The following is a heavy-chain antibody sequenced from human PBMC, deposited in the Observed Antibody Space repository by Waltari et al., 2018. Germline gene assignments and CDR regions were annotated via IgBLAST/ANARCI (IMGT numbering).Heavy chain of an antibody. CDR3: ARDSVYYGSGSPTDY. D-gene: IGHD3-10*01. CDR2: ISYDGSNK. Sequence: QVQLVESGGGVVQPGRSLRLSCAASGFTFSSYAMHWVRQAPGKVLEWVAVISYDGSNKYYVDSVKGRFTISRDNAKNTLYLQMNSLRAEDTAVYYCARDSVYYGSGSPTDYWGQGTLVTVSS. V-gene: IGHV3-30*04. J-gene: IGHJ4*02. CDR1: GFTFSSYA.